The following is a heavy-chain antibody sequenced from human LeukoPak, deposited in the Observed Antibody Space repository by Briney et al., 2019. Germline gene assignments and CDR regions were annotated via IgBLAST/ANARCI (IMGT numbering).Heavy chain of an antibody. D-gene: IGHD4-17*01. CDR1: GGSISSYY. CDR2: IYYSGST. Sequence: PSETLSLTCTVSGGSISSYYWSRIRQPPGKGLEWIGYIYYSGSTNYNPSLKSRVTISVDTSKNQFSLKLSSVTAADTAVYYCARRPTTVTTGYYYYYMDVWGKGTTVTVSS. CDR3: ARRPTTVTTGYYYYYMDV. V-gene: IGHV4-59*08. J-gene: IGHJ6*03.